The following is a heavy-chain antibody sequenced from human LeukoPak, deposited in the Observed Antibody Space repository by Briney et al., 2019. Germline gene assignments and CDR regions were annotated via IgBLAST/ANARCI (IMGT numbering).Heavy chain of an antibody. CDR1: GYTFTSFD. V-gene: IGHV1-8*01. CDR2: VNPKSGNT. CDR3: ARGTPSCSSASCYNY. Sequence: GASVKVSCKASGYTFTSFDINWVRQAPGQGLEWMGWVNPKSGNTGCAQNFEGRVAMTRDTSVTTAYLELHSLRSDDTAVYYCARGTPSCSSASCYNYWGQGSLVTVSS. J-gene: IGHJ4*02. D-gene: IGHD2-2*02.